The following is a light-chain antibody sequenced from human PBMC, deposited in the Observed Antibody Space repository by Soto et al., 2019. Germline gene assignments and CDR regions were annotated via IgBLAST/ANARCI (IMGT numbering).Light chain of an antibody. CDR2: KTS. Sequence: IQMTQSPSTLSASVGDTVTITCRASQTIINSLAWYQQKPGKAPKLLIYKTSSLESGVPSRFSGSGSGTEFTLTISSLQPDDFATYYCQQYNSYWTFGQGTKVEIK. J-gene: IGKJ1*01. CDR3: QQYNSYWT. V-gene: IGKV1-5*03. CDR1: QTIINS.